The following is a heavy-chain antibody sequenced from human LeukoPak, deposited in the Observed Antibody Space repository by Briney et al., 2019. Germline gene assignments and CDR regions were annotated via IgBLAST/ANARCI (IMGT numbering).Heavy chain of an antibody. J-gene: IGHJ5*02. V-gene: IGHV3-21*01. D-gene: IGHD5-12*01. CDR1: GFIFSSYS. CDR3: ARMEQSGYDISWFDP. Sequence: GGSLRLSCAASGFIFSSYSMNWVRQAPRKGLKWVSTNINSTGYIYEAESVKGRFTISRHNAKNTPFRQMTRLRADDTAVYYCARMEQSGYDISWFDPWGQGTLVTVSS. CDR2: NINSTGYI.